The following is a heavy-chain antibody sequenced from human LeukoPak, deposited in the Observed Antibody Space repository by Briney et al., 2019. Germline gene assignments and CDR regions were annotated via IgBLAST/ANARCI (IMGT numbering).Heavy chain of an antibody. CDR1: GYTFTGYY. J-gene: IGHJ1*01. Sequence: ASVKVSCKASGYTFTGYYMHWVRQAPGQGLEWMGWINPNSGGTNYAQKFQGRVTMTRDTSISTAYMELSRLRSDDTAVYYCAAPYCSSTSCLEYFQHWGQGALVTVSS. D-gene: IGHD2-2*01. CDR2: INPNSGGT. CDR3: AAPYCSSTSCLEYFQH. V-gene: IGHV1-2*02.